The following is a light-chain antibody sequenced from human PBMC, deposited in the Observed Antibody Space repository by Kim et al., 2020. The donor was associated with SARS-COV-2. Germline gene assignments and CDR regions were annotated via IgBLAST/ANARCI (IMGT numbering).Light chain of an antibody. J-gene: IGLJ3*02. CDR2: NAN. CDR1: RSIASNNP. V-gene: IGLV1-44*01. Sequence: GQTVTLACSGGRSIASNNPVTWFRQAPGTAPKHLMSNANQRPSGVPDRFSASKSGTSASLAISGLQSEDAAVYYCGSWDDSLSGRVFGGGTQLTVL. CDR3: GSWDDSLSGRV.